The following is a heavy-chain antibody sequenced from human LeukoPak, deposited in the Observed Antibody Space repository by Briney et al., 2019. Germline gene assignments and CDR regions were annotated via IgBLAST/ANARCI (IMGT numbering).Heavy chain of an antibody. V-gene: IGHV3-74*01. CDR2: INIDGSTT. CDR3: AVSNWMDP. J-gene: IGHJ5*02. Sequence: GGSLRLSCAASGFTFTSYWMHWVRQVPGKGLVWVSQINIDGSTTNYADSVKGRFTISRDNAKNTLHLQMDSLTVEDTAVYYCAVSNWMDPWGQGTLVTVSS. CDR1: GFTFTSYW.